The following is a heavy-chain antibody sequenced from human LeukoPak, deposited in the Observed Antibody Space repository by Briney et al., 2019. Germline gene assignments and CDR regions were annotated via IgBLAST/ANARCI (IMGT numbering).Heavy chain of an antibody. J-gene: IGHJ5*02. CDR3: ARGYCSGGSCYSVENWFDP. CDR1: GYTFTAYY. Sequence: ASVKVSCKASGYTFTAYYMHWVRQAPGQGLEWMGRINPNSGGTNYAQKFQGRVTMTRDTSISTAYMELSRLTSDDTAVYYCARGYCSGGSCYSVENWFDPWGQGTLVTVSS. CDR2: INPNSGGT. V-gene: IGHV1-2*06. D-gene: IGHD2-15*01.